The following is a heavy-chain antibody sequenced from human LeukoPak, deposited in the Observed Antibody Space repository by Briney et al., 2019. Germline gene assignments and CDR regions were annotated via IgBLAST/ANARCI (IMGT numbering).Heavy chain of an antibody. CDR3: ARDFGPVAGIFDY. V-gene: IGHV3-7*01. CDR2: IKQDGSEK. Sequence: GGSLRLSXAASGFTFSSYWMSWVRQAPGKGLEWVANIKQDGSEKYYVDSVKGRFTISRDNAKNSLYLQMNSLRAEDTAVYYCARDFGPVAGIFDYWGPGTLVTVSS. D-gene: IGHD6-19*01. J-gene: IGHJ4*02. CDR1: GFTFSSYW.